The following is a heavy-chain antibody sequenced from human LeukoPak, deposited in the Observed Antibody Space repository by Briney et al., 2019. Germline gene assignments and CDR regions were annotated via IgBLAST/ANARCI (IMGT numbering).Heavy chain of an antibody. Sequence: GGSLRLSCAASGFTFSSYAMSWVRQAPGKGLEWVSAISGSGTTTNYADSVKGRFTISRDNSENTLYLQMNSLRAEDTAVYYCAKRVGALKYYFDYWGQGTLVTVSS. CDR2: ISGSGTTT. CDR3: AKRVGALKYYFDY. V-gene: IGHV3-23*01. D-gene: IGHD1-26*01. CDR1: GFTFSSYA. J-gene: IGHJ4*02.